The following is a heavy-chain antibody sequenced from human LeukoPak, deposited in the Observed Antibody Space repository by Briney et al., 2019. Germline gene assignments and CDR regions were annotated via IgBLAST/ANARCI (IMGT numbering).Heavy chain of an antibody. D-gene: IGHD3-10*01. J-gene: IGHJ3*02. CDR2: IYYSGST. V-gene: IGHV4-30-4*01. CDR1: GGSISSGDYY. CDR3: ARDPPVWFGRKHHAFDI. Sequence: SETLSLTCTVSGGSISSGDYYWSWIRQPPGKGLGWIGYIYYSGSTYYNPSLKSRVTISVDTSKNQFSLKLSSVTAADTAVYYCARDPPVWFGRKHHAFDIWGQGTMVTVSS.